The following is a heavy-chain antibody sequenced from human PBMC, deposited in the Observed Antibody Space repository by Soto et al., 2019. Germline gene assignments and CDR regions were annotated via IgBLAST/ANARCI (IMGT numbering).Heavy chain of an antibody. CDR1: GYTFTSYG. Sequence: QVHLVQSGAEVKKPGASVKVSCKASGYTFTSYGITWVRPAPGQGLEWMGWISAHNGNTDYAHKLQGRVIVTRDTSTSTAYRELRSLRSDDTAVYYCARGRYGDYWGQGALVTVSS. CDR3: ARGRYGDY. J-gene: IGHJ4*02. D-gene: IGHD1-1*01. V-gene: IGHV1-18*01. CDR2: ISAHNGNT.